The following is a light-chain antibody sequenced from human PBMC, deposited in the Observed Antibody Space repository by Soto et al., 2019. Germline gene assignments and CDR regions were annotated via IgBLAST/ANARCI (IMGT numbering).Light chain of an antibody. Sequence: DVVMTQSPLSLPVTLGQSASISCRSSQSLVYSDGNTYLNWFQQRPGQSQRRLIYQVSNRDSGVPDRFSGSGSGTDFTMKISRVEAEDVGVYSCMQGTHWPRTFGQGTKVEIK. J-gene: IGKJ1*01. CDR1: QSLVYSDGNTY. CDR2: QVS. V-gene: IGKV2-30*01. CDR3: MQGTHWPRT.